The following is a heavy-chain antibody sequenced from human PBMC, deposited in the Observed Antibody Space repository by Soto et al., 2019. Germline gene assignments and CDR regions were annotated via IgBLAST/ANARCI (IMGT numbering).Heavy chain of an antibody. CDR2: INPNSGGT. Sequence: ASVKVSCKASGYTFTGYYMHWVRQAPGQGLEWMGWINPNSGGTNYAQKFQGRVTMTRDTSISTAYMELSRLRSDETAVYYCARPRLPNYYYYGMDVWGQGTTVTVSS. CDR3: ARPRLPNYYYYGMDV. CDR1: GYTFTGYY. J-gene: IGHJ6*02. V-gene: IGHV1-2*02. D-gene: IGHD3-16*01.